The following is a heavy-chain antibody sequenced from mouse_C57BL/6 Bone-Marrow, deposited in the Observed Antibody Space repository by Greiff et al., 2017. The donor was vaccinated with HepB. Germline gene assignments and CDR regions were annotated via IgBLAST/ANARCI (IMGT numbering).Heavy chain of an antibody. D-gene: IGHD1-1*01. J-gene: IGHJ2*01. CDR1: GFNFTDYY. Sequence: VQLQQSGAELVKPGASVKLSCTASGFNFTDYYMHWVKQRTEQGLEWIGRIDPEDGDTKYAPKFQGKATITADTSSNTAYLQLSSLTSEDTAVYYCADLYYGSSHYFDYWCQGTTLTVSS. V-gene: IGHV14-2*01. CDR2: IDPEDGDT. CDR3: ADLYYGSSHYFDY.